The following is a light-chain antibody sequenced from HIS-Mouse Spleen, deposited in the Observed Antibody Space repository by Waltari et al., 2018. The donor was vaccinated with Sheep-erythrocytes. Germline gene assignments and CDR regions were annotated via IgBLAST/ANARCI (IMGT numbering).Light chain of an antibody. CDR3: CSYAGSYNHV. Sequence: QSALTQPRSVSGSPGQSVTISCTGTSSDVGGYNYVSWYQQHPGKAPKLMIYDVSKRPSGVPDRFSGSKSGKTASPTISGLQAEDEADYYCCSYAGSYNHVFATGTKVTVL. CDR2: DVS. V-gene: IGLV2-11*01. CDR1: SSDVGGYNY. J-gene: IGLJ1*01.